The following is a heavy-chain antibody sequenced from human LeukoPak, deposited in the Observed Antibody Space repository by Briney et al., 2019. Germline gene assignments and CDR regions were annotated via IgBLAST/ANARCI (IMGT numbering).Heavy chain of an antibody. J-gene: IGHJ4*02. CDR2: ISSSSSYI. CDR3: ARSVAGTPFDY. CDR1: GFTFSSFA. D-gene: IGHD6-19*01. Sequence: GGSLRLSCVVSGFTFSSFAMSWVRQAPGKGLEWVSSISSSSSYIYYADSVKGRFTISRDNAKNSLYLQMNSLRAEDTAVYYCARSVAGTPFDYWGQGTLVTVSS. V-gene: IGHV3-21*04.